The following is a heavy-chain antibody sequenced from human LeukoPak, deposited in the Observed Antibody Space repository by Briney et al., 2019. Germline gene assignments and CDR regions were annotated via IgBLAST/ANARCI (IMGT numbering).Heavy chain of an antibody. J-gene: IGHJ4*02. CDR1: GGSISSYY. D-gene: IGHD1-1*01. CDR3: ARRDNDGSFDF. Sequence: SETLSLTCTVSGGSISSYYWSWIRQPPGKGLEWIGYIYHSGSTYYNPSLKSRVTISVDRSKNHFSLNLSSVTAADTAVYYCARRDNDGSFDFWGQGTLVTVSS. V-gene: IGHV4-59*12. CDR2: IYHSGST.